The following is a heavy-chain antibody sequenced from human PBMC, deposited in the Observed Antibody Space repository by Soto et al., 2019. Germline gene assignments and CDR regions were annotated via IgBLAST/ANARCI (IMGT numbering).Heavy chain of an antibody. Sequence: SETLSLTCAVYGGSFSGYYWSWIRQPPGKGLEWIGEINHSGSTNYNPSLKSRVTISVDKSRNQFSLKLSSVTAADTAVYYCASQSSSQPQYFNYWGQGTLVTVSS. CDR1: GGSFSGYY. CDR2: INHSGST. V-gene: IGHV4-34*01. CDR3: ASQSSSQPQYFNY. D-gene: IGHD6-13*01. J-gene: IGHJ4*02.